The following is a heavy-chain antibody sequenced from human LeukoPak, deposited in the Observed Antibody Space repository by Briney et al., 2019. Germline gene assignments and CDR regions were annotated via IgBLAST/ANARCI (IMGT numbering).Heavy chain of an antibody. CDR1: GGSFSGYY. CDR2: INHSRST. V-gene: IGHV4-34*01. D-gene: IGHD2-2*01. J-gene: IGHJ4*02. Sequence: SETLSLTCAVYGGSFSGYYWSWIRQPPGKGLEWIGEINHSRSTNYNPSLKSRVTISVDTSKNQFSLKLSSVTAADTAVYYCARGTGSIVVVPAAMFRGYYYFDYWGQGTLVTVSS. CDR3: ARGTGSIVVVPAAMFRGYYYFDY.